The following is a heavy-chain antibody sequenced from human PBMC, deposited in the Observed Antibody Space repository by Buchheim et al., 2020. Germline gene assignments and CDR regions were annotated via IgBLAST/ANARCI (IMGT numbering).Heavy chain of an antibody. V-gene: IGHV4-34*01. Sequence: QVQLQQWGAGLLKPSETLSLTCAVYGGSFSGYYWSWIRQPPGKGLEWIGEINHSGSTNYNPSLKSRVTISVDTSKNQFSLTLSSVTAADTAVYYCARRITIFGVVIIPRAFDIWGQGT. J-gene: IGHJ3*02. CDR2: INHSGST. D-gene: IGHD3-3*01. CDR3: ARRITIFGVVIIPRAFDI. CDR1: GGSFSGYY.